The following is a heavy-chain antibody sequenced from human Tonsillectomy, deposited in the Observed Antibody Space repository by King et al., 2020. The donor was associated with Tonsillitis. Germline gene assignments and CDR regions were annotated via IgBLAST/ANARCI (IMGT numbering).Heavy chain of an antibody. CDR1: GGSISSSSDY. CDR2: IYYSGTS. Sequence: QLQESGPGLVKPSETLSLICTVSGGSISSSSDYWGWFRQPPGKGLEWIGNIYYSGTSVHNPSLKSRLSISLATSRSQFSLKLSSVTTADTAMYYCARQRGGSSWSDPWGQGTQVTVSS. J-gene: IGHJ5*02. CDR3: ARQRGGSSWSDP. D-gene: IGHD6-13*01. V-gene: IGHV4-39*01.